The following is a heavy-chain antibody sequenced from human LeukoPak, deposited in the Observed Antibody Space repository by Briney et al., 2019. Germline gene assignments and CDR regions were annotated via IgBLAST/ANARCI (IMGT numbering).Heavy chain of an antibody. D-gene: IGHD5-24*01. Sequence: GASVKVSCKASGFTFTSSAMQWVRQARGQRLEWIGWIVVGSGNTNYAQKFQERVTITRDMSTSTAYMELSSLRSEDTAVYYCAAESKEMATIGDDAFDIWGQGTMVTVSS. CDR3: AAESKEMATIGDDAFDI. V-gene: IGHV1-58*02. J-gene: IGHJ3*02. CDR2: IVVGSGNT. CDR1: GFTFTSSA.